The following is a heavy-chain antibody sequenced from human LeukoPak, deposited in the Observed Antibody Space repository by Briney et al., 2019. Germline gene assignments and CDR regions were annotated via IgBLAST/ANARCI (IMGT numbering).Heavy chain of an antibody. CDR3: ARRAYSGSGSSDY. CDR2: IHPTDSQT. D-gene: IGHD3-10*01. V-gene: IGHV5-51*01. Sequence: KHGESLKISCYDSGYNFANFWIGWVRQMPGKGLEWMGIIHPTDSQTLYSPSFQGQVTISVDRSINTAYLQWSSLKASDTAMYYCARRAYSGSGSSDYWGQGTLVTVSS. CDR1: GYNFANFW. J-gene: IGHJ4*02.